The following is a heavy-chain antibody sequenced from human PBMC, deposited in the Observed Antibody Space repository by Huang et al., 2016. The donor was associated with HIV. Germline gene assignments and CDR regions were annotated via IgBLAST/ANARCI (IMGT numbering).Heavy chain of an antibody. CDR2: INSDGRSV. CDR3: ARDNWGPDY. V-gene: IGHV3-74*01. D-gene: IGHD7-27*01. CDR1: GFSFSNYW. J-gene: IGHJ4*02. Sequence: EVQLVESGGGLVQPGGSLRLSCVVSGFSFSNYWMHWVRQAPGTGPVWVSRINSDGRSVNYADSVKDRFTISRDNAKNTLYLQMNSLRAEDTAVYYCARDNWGPDYWGQGTLVTVSS.